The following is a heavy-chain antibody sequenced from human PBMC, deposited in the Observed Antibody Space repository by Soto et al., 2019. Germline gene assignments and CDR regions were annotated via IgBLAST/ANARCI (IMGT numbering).Heavy chain of an antibody. CDR1: GFTFSSDG. D-gene: IGHD5-12*01. Sequence: GGSLRLSCAASGFTFSSDGMHWVRQAPGKVLEWVAVIWYDGSNKYYADSVKGRFTISRDNSKNTLYLQMNSLRAEDTAVYYCASRGSAGVHFDGWGLGTLVTV. CDR3: ASRGSAGVHFDG. V-gene: IGHV3-33*01. CDR2: IWYDGSNK. J-gene: IGHJ4*02.